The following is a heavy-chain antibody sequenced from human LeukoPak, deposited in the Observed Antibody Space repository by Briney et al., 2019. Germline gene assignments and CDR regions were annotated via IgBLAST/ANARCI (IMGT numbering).Heavy chain of an antibody. D-gene: IGHD3-3*01. V-gene: IGHV3-21*01. CDR2: ISSSSSYI. CDR1: GFTFSSYS. Sequence: GGPLRLSCAASGFTFSSYSMNWVRQAPGKGLEWVSSISSSSSYIYYADSVKGRFTISRDNAKNSLYLQMNSLRAEDTAVYYCARDRADVINGIFGVVTRGYYYYYMDVWGKGTTVTVSS. CDR3: ARDRADVINGIFGVVTRGYYYYYMDV. J-gene: IGHJ6*03.